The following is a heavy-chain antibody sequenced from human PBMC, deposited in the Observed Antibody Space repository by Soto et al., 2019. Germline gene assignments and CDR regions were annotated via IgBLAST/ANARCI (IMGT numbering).Heavy chain of an antibody. CDR1: GFTFSTYA. CDR2: LHGSGAT. V-gene: IGHV3-23*01. J-gene: IGHJ4*02. CDR3: AKDYYFAF. Sequence: EVQLLDSGGGVVQPGGSLRLSCAGSGFTFSTYAMSWVRQAPGRGLEWVSSLHGSGATYYADSVKGRFTISRDNSKNTLHLQMNSLRAEDTAVYYCAKDYYFAFWGQGTLVTVSS.